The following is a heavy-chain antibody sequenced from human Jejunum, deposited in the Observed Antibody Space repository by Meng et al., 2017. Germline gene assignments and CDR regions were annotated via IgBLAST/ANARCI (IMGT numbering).Heavy chain of an antibody. V-gene: IGHV2-5*02. Sequence: QITLKEFCPTLVKPTQTLTLTCTFSWFSLSTSGVGVGWIRQPPGKALECLALIYWDDDKRYNPSLKNRLTVTKDTSKNQVVLTMTNMDLVDTATYYCAHRLAYSSNYNVGWFDPWGQGTLVTVSS. CDR1: WFSLSTSGVG. CDR3: AHRLAYSSNYNVGWFDP. CDR2: IYWDDDK. J-gene: IGHJ5*02. D-gene: IGHD6-13*01.